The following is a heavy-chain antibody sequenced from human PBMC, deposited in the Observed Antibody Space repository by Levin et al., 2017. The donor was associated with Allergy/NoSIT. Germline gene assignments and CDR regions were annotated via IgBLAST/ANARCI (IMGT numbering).Heavy chain of an antibody. V-gene: IGHV1-69*06. J-gene: IGHJ4*02. Sequence: ASVKVSCKASGGTFSSYAISWVRQAPGQGLEWMGGIIPIFGTANYAQKFQGRVTITADKSTSTAYMELSSLRSEDTAVYYCARGDSRPISDIVVVPAAEGSSWYGSPFDYWGQGTLVTVSS. D-gene: IGHD2-2*01. CDR3: ARGDSRPISDIVVVPAAEGSSWYGSPFDY. CDR1: GGTFSSYA. CDR2: IIPIFGTA.